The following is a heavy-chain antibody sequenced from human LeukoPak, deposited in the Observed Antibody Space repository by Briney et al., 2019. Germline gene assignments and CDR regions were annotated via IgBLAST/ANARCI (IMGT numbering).Heavy chain of an antibody. Sequence: GGSLRLSCAASGFTFSSYAMSWVRQAPGKGLEWVSAISGSGGSTYYADSVKGRFTISRDNSKNTLYLQMNSLRAEDTAVYYCAKDRSGDIVATIGGGGAFDIWGQGTMVTVSS. V-gene: IGHV3-23*01. J-gene: IGHJ3*02. CDR2: ISGSGGST. D-gene: IGHD5-12*01. CDR1: GFTFSSYA. CDR3: AKDRSGDIVATIGGGGAFDI.